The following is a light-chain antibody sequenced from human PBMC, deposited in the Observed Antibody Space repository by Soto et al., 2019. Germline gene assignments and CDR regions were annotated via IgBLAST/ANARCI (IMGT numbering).Light chain of an antibody. V-gene: IGKV2-40*01. CDR3: HQYSTSPLT. J-gene: IGKJ4*01. CDR2: TVS. CDR1: QSLVDSDDGNTY. Sequence: ILMTQTPLSGAVTPGDRASSSCRSSQSLVDSDDGNTYLDWYLQKPGQSPQLLIYTVSYRASGIPDRFSGSGSGTDFTLTISRLEPEDFAVYYCHQYSTSPLTFGGGTKVDIK.